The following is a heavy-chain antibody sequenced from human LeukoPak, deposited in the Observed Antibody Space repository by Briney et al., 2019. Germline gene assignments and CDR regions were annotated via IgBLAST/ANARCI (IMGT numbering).Heavy chain of an antibody. Sequence: GGSLRLSCAASGFTFSSYAMSWVRQAPGKGLEWVSAISGSGGSTYYADSVKGRFTISRDNSKNTLYLQMNSLRAEDTAIYYCAKDSYYDFWSGPDAFHIWGQGTMVTVSS. D-gene: IGHD3-3*01. V-gene: IGHV3-23*01. CDR1: GFTFSSYA. CDR2: ISGSGGST. CDR3: AKDSYYDFWSGPDAFHI. J-gene: IGHJ3*02.